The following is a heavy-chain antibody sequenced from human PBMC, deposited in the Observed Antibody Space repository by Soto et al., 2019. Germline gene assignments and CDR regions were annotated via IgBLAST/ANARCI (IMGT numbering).Heavy chain of an antibody. V-gene: IGHV3-30*18. D-gene: IGHD4-17*01. CDR2: ISYDGSNK. Sequence: QVQLVESGGGVVQPGRSLRLSCAASGFTFSSYGMHWVRQAPGKGLEWVAVISYDGSNKYYADSVKGRFTISRDNSKNTLYLQMNSLRAEDTAVYYCEKENGDYVIALYYYYMDVWGKGTTVTVSS. CDR1: GFTFSSYG. J-gene: IGHJ6*03. CDR3: EKENGDYVIALYYYYMDV.